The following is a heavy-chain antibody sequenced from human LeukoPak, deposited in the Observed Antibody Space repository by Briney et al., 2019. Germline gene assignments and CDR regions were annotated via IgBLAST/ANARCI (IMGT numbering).Heavy chain of an antibody. D-gene: IGHD3-22*01. Sequence: GGSLRLSCAASGFTFSSYAMSWVRQAPGKGLEWVSAISGSGGSTYYADSVKGRITISRDNSKNTRYLQMTSLRAEDTAVYYCARRRPGYYYDSSGSSAPDFDYWGQGTLVTGSS. CDR1: GFTFSSYA. CDR2: ISGSGGST. CDR3: ARRRPGYYYDSSGSSAPDFDY. J-gene: IGHJ4*02. V-gene: IGHV3-23*01.